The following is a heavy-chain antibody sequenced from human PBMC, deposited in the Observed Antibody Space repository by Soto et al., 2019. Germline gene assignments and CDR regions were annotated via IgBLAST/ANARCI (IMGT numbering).Heavy chain of an antibody. Sequence: QVQLVESGGGVVQPGRSLRLSCAASGYIFSNYGMHWVRQAPGKGLEGVAVTSYDGSKKYYADSVKGRFTISKDNSKNTVYLQMNSQRIEDTAVYYCAKWGLAGHGMDVW. CDR2: TSYDGSKK. CDR3: AKWGLAGHGMDV. V-gene: IGHV3-30*18. D-gene: IGHD7-27*01. J-gene: IGHJ6*01. CDR1: GYIFSNYG.